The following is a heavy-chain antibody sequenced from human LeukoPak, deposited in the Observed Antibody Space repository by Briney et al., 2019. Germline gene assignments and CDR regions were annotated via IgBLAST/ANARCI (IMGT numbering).Heavy chain of an antibody. D-gene: IGHD1-26*01. CDR1: GYSFTTYW. V-gene: IGHV5-51*01. Sequence: GESLKVSCKGSGYSFTTYWIGWVRQMPGKGLDWMGIIYPGDSDTRYSPSFQGQVTISADKSISTAYLQWSSLKASDTAIYYCAMARSYFDAFDIWGQGTMVTVSS. CDR2: IYPGDSDT. CDR3: AMARSYFDAFDI. J-gene: IGHJ3*02.